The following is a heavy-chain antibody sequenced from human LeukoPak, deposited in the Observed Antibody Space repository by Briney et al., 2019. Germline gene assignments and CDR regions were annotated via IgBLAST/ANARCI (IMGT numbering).Heavy chain of an antibody. CDR3: ARRGGFGYDFWSGQGSYHFDY. CDR2: INSDGSST. CDR1: GFTFGSYW. D-gene: IGHD3-3*01. V-gene: IGHV3-74*01. Sequence: GGSLRLSCAASGFTFGSYWMHWVRQAPGNGLVWLSRINSDGSSTSYAHSVKRRFTISRDNAKNSLYLQMNSLRAEDTAVYYCARRGGFGYDFWSGQGSYHFDYWGQGTLVTVSS. J-gene: IGHJ4*02.